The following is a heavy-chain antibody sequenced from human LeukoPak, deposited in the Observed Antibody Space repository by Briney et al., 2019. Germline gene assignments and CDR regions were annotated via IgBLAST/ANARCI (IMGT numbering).Heavy chain of an antibody. D-gene: IGHD6-25*01. CDR1: GFSFSTYA. Sequence: PGGSLRLSCAASGFSFSTYAMSWLRQPPGKGLEWVSSISGSGLSTYYADSVKGRFTISRDNSKNTLYLQMNSLRAEDTAVYYCAKDIHTAAHWGQGTLVTVSS. CDR3: AKDIHTAAH. CDR2: ISGSGLST. J-gene: IGHJ4*02. V-gene: IGHV3-23*01.